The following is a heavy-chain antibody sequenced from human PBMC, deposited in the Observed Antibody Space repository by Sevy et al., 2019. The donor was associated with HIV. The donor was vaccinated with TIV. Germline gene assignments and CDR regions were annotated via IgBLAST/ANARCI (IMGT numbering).Heavy chain of an antibody. Sequence: GGSLRLSCAASGFTFDTYLMQWVRQAPGKGLEWVANIRQDGGEIYYSDSVKGRFTISRDNAKESLFLQMTNLKVEDSGIYYCARRFFDVWGQGVLVTVSS. CDR2: IRQDGGEI. CDR1: GFTFDTYL. J-gene: IGHJ4*02. V-gene: IGHV3-7*01. D-gene: IGHD3-16*01. CDR3: ARRFFDV.